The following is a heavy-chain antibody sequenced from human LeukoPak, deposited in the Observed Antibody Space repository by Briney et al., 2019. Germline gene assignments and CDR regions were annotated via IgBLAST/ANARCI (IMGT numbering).Heavy chain of an antibody. CDR2: INHSGST. J-gene: IGHJ3*02. CDR1: GGSFSGYY. Sequence: SETLSLTCAVYGGSFSGYYWSWIRQPPGKGLEWIGEINHSGSTNYNPSLKSRVTISVDTSKNQFSLKLSSVTAADTAVYYCARHPTHLTNYDAFDIWAKGQWSPSLQ. CDR3: ARHPTHLTNYDAFDI. V-gene: IGHV4-34*01. D-gene: IGHD1-1*01.